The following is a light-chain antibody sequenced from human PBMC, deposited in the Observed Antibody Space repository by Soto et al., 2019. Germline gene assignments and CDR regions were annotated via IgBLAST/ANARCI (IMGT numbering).Light chain of an antibody. J-gene: IGKJ2*01. CDR2: DTS. V-gene: IGKV3-20*01. CDR1: QSVSGSS. Sequence: EIVLTQSPGTLSLSPGEGATLSCRASQSVSGSSLAWYQQKPGQAPRLLIFDTSIRATGIPDRFSGTGSGTDFTLTISRLEPEDFAVYYCQQYGTSQETFGQGTKLEIK. CDR3: QQYGTSQET.